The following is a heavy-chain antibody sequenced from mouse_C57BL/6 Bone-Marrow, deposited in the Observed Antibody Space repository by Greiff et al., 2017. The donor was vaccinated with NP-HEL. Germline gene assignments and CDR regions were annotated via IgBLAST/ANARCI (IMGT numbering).Heavy chain of an antibody. CDR1: GYTFTSYW. Sequence: QVQLQQPGAELVRPGTSVKLSCKASGYTFTSYWMHWVKQRPGQGLEWIGVIDPSDSYTNYNQKFKGKATLTVDTSSSTAYMQLSSLTSEDSAVYDCAREGGLRRLAYWGQGTLVTVSA. CDR3: AREGGLRRLAY. J-gene: IGHJ3*01. V-gene: IGHV1-59*01. CDR2: IDPSDSYT. D-gene: IGHD2-4*01.